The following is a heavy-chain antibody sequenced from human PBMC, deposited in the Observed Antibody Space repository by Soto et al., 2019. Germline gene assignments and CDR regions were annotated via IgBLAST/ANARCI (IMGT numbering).Heavy chain of an antibody. Sequence: PSETLSLTCTVSGGSISSGGYYWSWIRQPPGKGLEWIGEINHSGSTNYNPSLKSRVTISVDTSKNQFSLKLSSVTAADTAVYYCARGRNYVPSHWFDPWGQGTLVTVPS. CDR1: GGSISSGGYY. CDR3: ARGRNYVPSHWFDP. J-gene: IGHJ5*02. CDR2: INHSGST. D-gene: IGHD3-10*02. V-gene: IGHV4-39*07.